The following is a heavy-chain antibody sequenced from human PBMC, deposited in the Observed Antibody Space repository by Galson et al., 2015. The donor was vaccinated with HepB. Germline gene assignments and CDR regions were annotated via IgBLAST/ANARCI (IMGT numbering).Heavy chain of an antibody. V-gene: IGHV3-48*03. J-gene: IGHJ6*03. CDR1: GFTFSSYE. CDR3: ARDVKTRITIFESVTSYYHYYMDV. Sequence: SLRLSCAASGFTFSSYEMNWVRQALGKGLEWISYISSSSTTIYYADSVKGRFTISRDNAKNSLYLQMKSLRAGDTAVYYCARDVKTRITIFESVTSYYHYYMDVWGKGTTVTVSS. D-gene: IGHD3-3*01. CDR2: ISSSSTTI.